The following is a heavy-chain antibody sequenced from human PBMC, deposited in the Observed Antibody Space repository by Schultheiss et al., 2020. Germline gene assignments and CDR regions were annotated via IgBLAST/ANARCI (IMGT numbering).Heavy chain of an antibody. CDR2: IYYSGST. D-gene: IGHD6-13*01. Sequence: SETLSLTCTVSGGSISSGDYYWSWIRQPPGKGLEWIGYIYYSGSTYYNPSLKSRVTISVDTSKNQFSLKLSSVTAADTAVYYCARAGGYSSHYRSSVWGQATLGTVSS. V-gene: IGHV4-30-4*01. CDR1: GGSISSGDYY. J-gene: IGHJ4*02. CDR3: ARAGGYSSHYRSSV.